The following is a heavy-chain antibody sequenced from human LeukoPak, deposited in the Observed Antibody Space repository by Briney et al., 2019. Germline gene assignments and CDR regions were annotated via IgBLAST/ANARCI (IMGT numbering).Heavy chain of an antibody. V-gene: IGHV3-23*01. J-gene: IGHJ4*02. CDR1: GFTFSSYA. CDR2: ISGSGGST. Sequence: GGSLRLSCAASGFTFSSYAMSWVRQAPGKGLEWVSAISGSGGSTYYADSVKGRFTISRDNSKNTVYLQMNSLRAEDTAVYYCAKDLRMRYYDILTGYFDYWGQGTLVTVSS. D-gene: IGHD3-9*01. CDR3: AKDLRMRYYDILTGYFDY.